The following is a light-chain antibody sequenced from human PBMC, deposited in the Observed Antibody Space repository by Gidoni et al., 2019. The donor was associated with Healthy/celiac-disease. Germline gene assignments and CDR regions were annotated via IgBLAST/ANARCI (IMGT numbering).Light chain of an antibody. J-gene: IGKJ5*01. CDR1: QDISNY. CDR2: DAS. V-gene: IGKV1-33*01. Sequence: DIQMTQSPSSLSASVGDRVTITCQASQDISNYLNWYQQKPEKAPKPLIYDASNLETGVPPRFSRSGSGTDFTFSISSLQTEDIATYYGQQYDNLPITFGQGTQLEIK. CDR3: QQYDNLPIT.